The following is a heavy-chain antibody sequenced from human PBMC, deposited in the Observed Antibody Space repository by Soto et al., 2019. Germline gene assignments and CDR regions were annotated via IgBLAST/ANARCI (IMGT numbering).Heavy chain of an antibody. CDR3: ARLGGSYAVPHFDY. Sequence: SETLSLTCTVSGGSISSGGYYWSWIRQHPGKGLEWIGYIYYSGSTFHNQSLRSRVTISVDTSKNQFSLKLSSVTAADTAVYYCARLGGSYAVPHFDYWGQGTLVTVSS. CDR2: IYYSGST. CDR1: GGSISSGGYY. D-gene: IGHD1-26*01. V-gene: IGHV4-31*02. J-gene: IGHJ4*02.